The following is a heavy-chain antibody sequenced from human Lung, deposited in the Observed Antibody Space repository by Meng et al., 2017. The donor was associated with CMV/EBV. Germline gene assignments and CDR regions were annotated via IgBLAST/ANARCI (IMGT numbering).Heavy chain of an antibody. CDR1: GGSISSSKW. CDR2: IHHSGTT. J-gene: IGHJ3*02. Sequence: SXTLSLXCIVSGGSISSSKWWNWVRQPPGKGLEWIGAIHHSGTTNYNTSLKSRVIMSVDKSKNQFSLSLTSVTAADTAVYFCARADSSYFDVSAYYPDAFDIWXQGTXVTVSS. V-gene: IGHV4/OR15-8*03. D-gene: IGHD3-22*01. CDR3: ARADSSYFDVSAYYPDAFDI.